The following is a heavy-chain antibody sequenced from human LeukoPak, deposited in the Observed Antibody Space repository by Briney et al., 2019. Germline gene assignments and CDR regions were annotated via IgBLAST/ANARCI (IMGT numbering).Heavy chain of an antibody. CDR2: IYHSGST. CDR1: GDSISSTNW. CDR3: ARSKDILTGYCFDY. J-gene: IGHJ4*02. V-gene: IGHV4-4*02. D-gene: IGHD3-9*01. Sequence: PSETLSLTCAVSGDSISSTNWWTWVRQPPGKGLEWIGEIYHSGSTNYNPSLKSRVTISVDKSKNQFSLKLSSVTATDTAVYYCARSKDILTGYCFDYWGQGTLVTVSS.